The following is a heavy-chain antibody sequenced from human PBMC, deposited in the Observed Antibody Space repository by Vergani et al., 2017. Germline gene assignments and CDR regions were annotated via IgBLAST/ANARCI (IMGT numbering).Heavy chain of an antibody. CDR1: GGTFSSYA. V-gene: IGHV1-69*04. CDR3: AIEMIGMATMEINWFDP. Sequence: QVQLVQSGAEVKKPGSSVKVSCKASGGTFSSYAISWVRQAPGQGLEWMGRIIPILGIANYAQKFQGRVTITADKSTSTAYMELSSLRSEDTAVYYCAIEMIGMATMEINWFDPWGQGTLVTVSS. D-gene: IGHD5-24*01. J-gene: IGHJ5*02. CDR2: IIPILGIA.